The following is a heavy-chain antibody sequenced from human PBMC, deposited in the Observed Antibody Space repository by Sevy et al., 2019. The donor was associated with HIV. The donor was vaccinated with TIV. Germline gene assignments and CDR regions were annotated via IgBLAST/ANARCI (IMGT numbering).Heavy chain of an antibody. Sequence: GGSLRLSCVASGFTFNEYSMSWVRQAPGKGLERVSTLSFGCGQINYADSVKGRFTISREDSKNTLYLQMNSLRAEDTAVYYCAREGCTRPHDFWGQGTLVTVSS. CDR3: AREGCTRPHDF. J-gene: IGHJ4*02. CDR1: GFTFNEYS. D-gene: IGHD2-8*01. CDR2: LSFGCGQI. V-gene: IGHV3-23*01.